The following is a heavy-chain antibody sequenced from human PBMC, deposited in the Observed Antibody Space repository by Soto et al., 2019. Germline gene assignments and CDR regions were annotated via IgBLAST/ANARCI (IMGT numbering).Heavy chain of an antibody. CDR3: ASLIPIAAAGTAPFDY. CDR1: GFTFSRYS. D-gene: IGHD6-13*01. J-gene: IGHJ4*02. Sequence: TGGSLRLSCAASGFTFSRYSMNWVRQAPGKGLEWVSSISSSSSYIYYADSVKGRFTISRDNAKNSLYLQMNSLRAEDTAVYYCASLIPIAAAGTAPFDYWGQGTLVTVSS. CDR2: ISSSSSYI. V-gene: IGHV3-21*01.